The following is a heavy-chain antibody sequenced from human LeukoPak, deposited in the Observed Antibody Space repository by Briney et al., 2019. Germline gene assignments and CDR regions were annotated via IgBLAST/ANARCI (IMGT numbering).Heavy chain of an antibody. CDR2: ISSSGGST. CDR1: GFTFSNYA. J-gene: IGHJ3*02. CDR3: AKADSLMAFDI. D-gene: IGHD5-18*01. V-gene: IGHV3-23*01. Sequence: GGSLRLSCAASGFTFSNYAMSWVRQAPGKGLEWASGISSSGGSTYYADSVKGRFTISRDNSKNTLYLQMNSLRAEDTAVYYCAKADSLMAFDIWGQGTMVTVSS.